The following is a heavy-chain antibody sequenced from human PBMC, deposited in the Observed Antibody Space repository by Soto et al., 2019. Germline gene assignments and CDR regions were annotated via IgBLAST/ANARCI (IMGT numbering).Heavy chain of an antibody. V-gene: IGHV5-10-1*01. CDR3: ARPRGSGSYPRAFDI. J-gene: IGHJ3*02. D-gene: IGHD3-10*01. CDR2: IDPSDSYT. CDR1: GYSLTSYW. Sequence: GESLKISCKGSGYSLTSYWISWVRQMPGKGLEWMGRIDPSDSYTNYSPSFQGHVTISADKSISTAYLQWSSLKASDTAMYYCARPRGSGSYPRAFDIWGQGTMVTVSS.